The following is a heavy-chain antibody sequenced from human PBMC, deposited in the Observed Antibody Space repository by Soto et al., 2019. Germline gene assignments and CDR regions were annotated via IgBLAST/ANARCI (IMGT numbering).Heavy chain of an antibody. CDR2: IHYTGST. V-gene: IGHV4-31*03. Sequence: SETLSLTCSVSGDSISSTGFYWSWIRQHPGKALEWIGYIHYTGSTSYNPSLKSRLAISLDASKNQFSLSLSSVTSADTAVYYCARDHRSLGDYYGIDVWGQGTTVTVSS. CDR3: ARDHRSLGDYYGIDV. CDR1: GDSISSTGFY. J-gene: IGHJ6*02. D-gene: IGHD3-10*01.